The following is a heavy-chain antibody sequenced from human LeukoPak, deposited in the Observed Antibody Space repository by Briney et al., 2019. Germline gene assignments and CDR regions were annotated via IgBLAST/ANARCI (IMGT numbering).Heavy chain of an antibody. V-gene: IGHV4-59*01. CDR3: ARGRHYYDSSGYYLIDAFDI. J-gene: IGHJ3*02. D-gene: IGHD3-22*01. CDR1: SGSISSYY. Sequence: SETLSLTCTVSSGSISSYYWSWIRQPPGKGLEWIGYGYHSGSTNYNPSLKSRVTISVDTSKNQFSLKLSSVTAADTAVYYCARGRHYYDSSGYYLIDAFDIWGQGTMVTVSS. CDR2: GYHSGST.